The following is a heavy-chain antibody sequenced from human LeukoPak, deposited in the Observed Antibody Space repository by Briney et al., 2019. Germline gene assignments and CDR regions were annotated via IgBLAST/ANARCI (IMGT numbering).Heavy chain of an antibody. CDR3: ARVDRNDLDY. J-gene: IGHJ4*02. Sequence: PGGSLRLSCAASGFTFSSYAMHWVRQAPGKGLGWVAVISYDGSNKYYADSVKGRFTISRDNSKNTLYLQMNSLRAEDTAVYYCARVDRNDLDYWGQGTLVTVSS. CDR1: GFTFSSYA. D-gene: IGHD1-1*01. V-gene: IGHV3-30-3*01. CDR2: ISYDGSNK.